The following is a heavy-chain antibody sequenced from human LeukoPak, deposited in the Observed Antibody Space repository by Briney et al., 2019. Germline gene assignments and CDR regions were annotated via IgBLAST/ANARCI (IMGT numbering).Heavy chain of an antibody. CDR2: IYPSNGGT. CDR1: GYTFTGSY. CDR3: ARSNIATRRGDNWFDS. D-gene: IGHD6-6*01. Sequence: ASVKVSCTASGYTFTGSYMHWVRQAPGQGLEWMGWIYPSNGGTNYAQKFQGRVTMTRDTSISTAYMELSSLRSDDTAVYYCARSNIATRRGDNWFDSWGQGTLVTVSS. V-gene: IGHV1-2*02. J-gene: IGHJ5*01.